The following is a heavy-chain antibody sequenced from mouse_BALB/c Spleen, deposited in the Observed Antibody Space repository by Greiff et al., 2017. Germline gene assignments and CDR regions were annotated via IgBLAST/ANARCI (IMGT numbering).Heavy chain of an antibody. D-gene: IGHD2-14*01. CDR1: GFTFSSYA. J-gene: IGHJ2*01. Sequence: EVMLVESGGGLVKPGGSLKLSCAASGFTFSSYAMSWVRQTPEKRLEWVASISSGGSTYYPDSVKGRFTISRDNARNILYLQMSSLRSEDTAMYYCARGYYRYDGFDYWGQGTTLTVSS. CDR2: ISSGGST. V-gene: IGHV5-6-5*01. CDR3: ARGYYRYDGFDY.